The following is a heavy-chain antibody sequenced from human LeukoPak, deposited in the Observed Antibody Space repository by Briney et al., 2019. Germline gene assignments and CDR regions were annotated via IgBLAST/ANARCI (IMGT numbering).Heavy chain of an antibody. Sequence: GGFPRLSCGASGFSFSSYSMNWVRQAPGEGLECVSYISSSSGSIYYADSVKGRFTVSRDDSKDTVYLQMNSLRAEDTAVYYCAKLDSSGPEDYWGQGILVTVSS. J-gene: IGHJ4*02. CDR2: ISSSSGSI. CDR3: AKLDSSGPEDY. D-gene: IGHD3-22*01. V-gene: IGHV3-48*01. CDR1: GFSFSSYS.